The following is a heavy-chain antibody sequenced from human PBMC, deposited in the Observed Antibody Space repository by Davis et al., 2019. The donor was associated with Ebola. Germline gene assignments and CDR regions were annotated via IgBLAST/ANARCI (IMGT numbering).Heavy chain of an antibody. V-gene: IGHV5-10-1*01. J-gene: IGHJ4*02. CDR3: ARHHDYGGNRWTLDY. Sequence: KVSCKASGYSFNNFWITWVRQMPGKGLEWMGRIDPSDSYTKYSPSFQGHVTISIDKAISTAYLQCSSLKASDTAMYYCARHHDYGGNRWTLDYWGQGTLVTVSS. CDR2: IDPSDSYT. D-gene: IGHD4-23*01. CDR1: GYSFNNFW.